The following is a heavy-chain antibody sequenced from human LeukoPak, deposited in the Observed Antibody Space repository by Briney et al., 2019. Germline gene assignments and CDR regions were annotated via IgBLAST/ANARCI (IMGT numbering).Heavy chain of an antibody. D-gene: IGHD2-2*01. CDR1: GFTFSDYY. CDR3: AKGPLTFTVVPAAIDY. J-gene: IGHJ4*02. CDR2: ISSSGSTI. Sequence: GGSLRLSCAASGFTFSDYYMSWIRQAPGKGLEWVSYISSSGSTIYYADSVKGRFTISRDNAKNSLYLQMNSLRAEDTAVYYCAKGPLTFTVVPAAIDYWGQGTLVTVSS. V-gene: IGHV3-11*01.